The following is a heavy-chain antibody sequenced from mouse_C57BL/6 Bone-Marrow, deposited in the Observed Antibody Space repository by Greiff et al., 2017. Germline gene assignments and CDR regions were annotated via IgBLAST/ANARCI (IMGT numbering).Heavy chain of an antibody. J-gene: IGHJ3*01. Sequence: QVQLQQPGAELVKPGASVKLSCKASGYTFTSYWMHWVKQRPGQGLEWIGMIHPNSGSTNYNEKFKSKATLTVDKSSSTAYMQLSSLTSEDSAVYYCAFPPYGNYVGWFAYWGQGTLVTVSA. V-gene: IGHV1-64*01. CDR1: GYTFTSYW. CDR3: AFPPYGNYVGWFAY. CDR2: IHPNSGST. D-gene: IGHD2-1*01.